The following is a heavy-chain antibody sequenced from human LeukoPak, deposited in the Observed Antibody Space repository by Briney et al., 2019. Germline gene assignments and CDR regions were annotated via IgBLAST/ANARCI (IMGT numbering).Heavy chain of an antibody. CDR3: ARDLRRGGYNWGCDH. CDR2: ITSSGGDT. Sequence: ASVKVSCKASGYTFANYYMHWVRQAPGQGLEWVGMITSSGGDTTYAQKFKGRVTMTRDTSTRTVYMEVSSLPTDDTAVYYCARDLRRGGYNWGCDHWGQGTLVTVSS. J-gene: IGHJ4*02. V-gene: IGHV1-46*01. D-gene: IGHD5-24*01. CDR1: GYTFANYY.